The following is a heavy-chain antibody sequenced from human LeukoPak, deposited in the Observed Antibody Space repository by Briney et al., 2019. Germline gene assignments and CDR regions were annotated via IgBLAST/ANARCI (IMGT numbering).Heavy chain of an antibody. D-gene: IGHD6-13*01. CDR1: GFTFSSYW. V-gene: IGHV3-7*01. CDR3: ARDSWADSSSWYYYYMDV. Sequence: GGSLRLSCAASGFTFSSYWMSWVRQAPGKGLERVANIKQDGSEKYYVDSVKGRFTISRDNAKNSLYLQMNSLRAEDTAVYYCARDSWADSSSWYYYYMDVWGKGTTVTVSS. CDR2: IKQDGSEK. J-gene: IGHJ6*03.